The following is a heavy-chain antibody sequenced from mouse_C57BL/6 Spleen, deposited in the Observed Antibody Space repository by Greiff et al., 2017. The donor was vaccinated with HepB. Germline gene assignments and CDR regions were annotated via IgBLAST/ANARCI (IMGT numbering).Heavy chain of an antibody. CDR3: ARGGREWAMDY. CDR1: GYTFTSYW. CDR2: IYPGSGST. J-gene: IGHJ4*01. V-gene: IGHV1-55*01. Sequence: QVQLKESGAELVKPGASVKMSCKASGYTFTSYWITWVKQRPGQGLEWIGDIYPGSGSTNYNEKFKSKATLTVDTSSSTAYMQLSSLTSEDSAVYYCARGGREWAMDYWGQGTSVTVSS.